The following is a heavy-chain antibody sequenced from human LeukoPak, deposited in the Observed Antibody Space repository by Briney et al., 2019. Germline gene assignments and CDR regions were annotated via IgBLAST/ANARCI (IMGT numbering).Heavy chain of an antibody. V-gene: IGHV3-48*03. Sequence: PGGSLRLSCVASGFTFTSYEMNWARQAPGKGLEWVAKISTGGQTTVYADSVKGRFTISRDNAKNSLFLQMNSLRAEDTAVYYCARVPGYCSSGRCVWNDHYHMDVWGKGTTVTVSS. CDR2: ISTGGQTT. CDR3: ARVPGYCSSGRCVWNDHYHMDV. J-gene: IGHJ6*03. D-gene: IGHD2-15*01. CDR1: GFTFTSYE.